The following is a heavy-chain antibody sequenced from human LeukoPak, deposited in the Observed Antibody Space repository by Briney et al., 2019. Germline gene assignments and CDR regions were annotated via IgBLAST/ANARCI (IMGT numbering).Heavy chain of an antibody. Sequence: ASVKVSCKASGYTFTSYGISWVRQAPGQGLEWMGWISAYNGNTNYAQKLQGRVTMSTDTSTSTAYMELRSLRSDDTAVYYCARDPPDYYDSSGYYTPDGYWGQGTLVTVSS. CDR3: ARDPPDYYDSSGYYTPDGY. D-gene: IGHD3-22*01. CDR2: ISAYNGNT. J-gene: IGHJ4*02. V-gene: IGHV1-18*01. CDR1: GYTFTSYG.